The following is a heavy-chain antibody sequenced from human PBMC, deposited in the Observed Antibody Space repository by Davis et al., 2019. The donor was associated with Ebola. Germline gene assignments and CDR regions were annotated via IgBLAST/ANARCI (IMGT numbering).Heavy chain of an antibody. J-gene: IGHJ5*02. Sequence: SETLSLTCTVSGGSISSYYWSWIRQPPGKGLEWIGYIYYSGSTNYNPSLKSRVTISVDTSKNQFSLKLSSVTAADTAVYYCARHHCTGGVCYRANWFDPWGQGTLVTVSS. D-gene: IGHD2-8*02. CDR2: IYYSGST. V-gene: IGHV4-59*08. CDR1: GGSISSYY. CDR3: ARHHCTGGVCYRANWFDP.